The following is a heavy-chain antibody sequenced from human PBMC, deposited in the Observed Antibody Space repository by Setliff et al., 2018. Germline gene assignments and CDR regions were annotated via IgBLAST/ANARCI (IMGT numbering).Heavy chain of an antibody. CDR1: GFSFSDYS. V-gene: IGHV3-21*01. J-gene: IGHJ5*01. Sequence: GGSLRLSCAASGFSFSDYSMNWVRQAPGKGLEWVSSISSSSTYIYHADSVKGRFTISRDNAKTSLYLQMDSLRVEDTAVYFCARSPGWIPWFDSWGQGTLVTVSS. CDR2: ISSSSTYI. D-gene: IGHD5-18*01. CDR3: ARSPGWIPWFDS.